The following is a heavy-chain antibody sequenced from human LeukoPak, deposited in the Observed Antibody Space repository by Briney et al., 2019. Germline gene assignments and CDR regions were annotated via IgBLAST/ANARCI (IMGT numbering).Heavy chain of an antibody. CDR3: ARIGATPYDY. CDR2: ISAYNGNT. J-gene: IGHJ4*02. V-gene: IGHV1-18*01. Sequence: MGWISAYNGNTNYAQKLQGRVTMTTDTSTSTAYMELRSLRSDDTAVYYCARIGATPYDYWGQGTLVTVSS. D-gene: IGHD1-26*01.